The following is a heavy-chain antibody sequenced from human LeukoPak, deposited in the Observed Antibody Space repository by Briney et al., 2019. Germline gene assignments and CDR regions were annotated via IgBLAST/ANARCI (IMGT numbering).Heavy chain of an antibody. CDR3: ARGPLRYCSSTSCYSSGWHNY. CDR2: INHSGST. CDR1: GFTFSDFW. D-gene: IGHD2-2*01. V-gene: IGHV4-34*01. Sequence: GSLRLSCAASGFTFSDFWMNWIRQPPGKGLEWIGEINHSGSTNYNPSLKSRVTISVDTSKNQFSLKLSSVTAADTAVYYCARGPLRYCSSTSCYSSGWHNYWGQGTLVTVSS. J-gene: IGHJ4*02.